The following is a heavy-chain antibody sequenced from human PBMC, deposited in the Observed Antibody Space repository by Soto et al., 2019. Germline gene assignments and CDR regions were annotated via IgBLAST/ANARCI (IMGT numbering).Heavy chain of an antibody. V-gene: IGHV4-30-4*08. Sequence: SETLSLTCTVSGGSISSGGYYWSWIRQHPGKGLEWIGYIYYSGSTYYNPSLKSRVTISVDTSKNQFSLKLSSVTAADTAVYYCARASASTYYYDSSGYSYWGQGTLVTVSS. CDR1: GGSISSGGYY. CDR3: ARASASTYYYDSSGYSY. CDR2: IYYSGST. J-gene: IGHJ4*02. D-gene: IGHD3-22*01.